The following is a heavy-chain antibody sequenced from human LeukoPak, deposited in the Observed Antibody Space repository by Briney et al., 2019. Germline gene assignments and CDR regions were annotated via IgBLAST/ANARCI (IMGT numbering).Heavy chain of an antibody. CDR2: IYYGGST. J-gene: IGHJ4*02. CDR3: ARVCSGGRIKESFDY. V-gene: IGHV4-30-4*01. CDR1: GGSISSGDYY. D-gene: IGHD2-15*01. Sequence: SETLSLTCTVSGGSISSGDYYWSWIRQPPGKGLEWIGYIYYGGSTYYNPSLKSRVTISVDTSKNQFSLKLSSVTAADTAVYYCARVCSGGRIKESFDYWGQGTLVTVSS.